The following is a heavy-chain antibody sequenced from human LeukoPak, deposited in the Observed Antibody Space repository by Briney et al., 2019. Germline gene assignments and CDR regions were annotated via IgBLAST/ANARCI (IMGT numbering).Heavy chain of an antibody. V-gene: IGHV3-20*04. D-gene: IGHD3-22*01. CDR3: AKCHPQYYYDSSGHGGFCAFDI. CDR2: INWNGGST. Sequence: PGGSLRLSCAASGFTFDDYGMSWVRQAPGKGLEWVSGINWNGGSTGYADSVKGRFTISRDNAKNSLYLQMNSLRAEDTAVYYCAKCHPQYYYDSSGHGGFCAFDIWGQGTMVTVSS. J-gene: IGHJ3*02. CDR1: GFTFDDYG.